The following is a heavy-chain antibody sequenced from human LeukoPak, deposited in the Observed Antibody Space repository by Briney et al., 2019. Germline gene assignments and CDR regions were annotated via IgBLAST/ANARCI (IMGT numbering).Heavy chain of an antibody. J-gene: IGHJ4*02. Sequence: ASVKVSCKVSGYTLTEFSIHWVRRVPGKGLERMGGFDPEDGETIYAQKFQGRVTMTEDTSSDTAYMELSSLRSDDTAVYFCTAITAAGQRGSSFDYWGQGTLVTVSS. CDR3: TAITAAGQRGSSFDY. V-gene: IGHV1-24*01. CDR2: FDPEDGET. CDR1: GYTLTEFS. D-gene: IGHD6-13*01.